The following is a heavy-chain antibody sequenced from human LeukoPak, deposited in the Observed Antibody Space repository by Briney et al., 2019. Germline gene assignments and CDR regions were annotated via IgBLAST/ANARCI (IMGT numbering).Heavy chain of an antibody. CDR2: IYHSGST. V-gene: IGHV4-38-2*02. D-gene: IGHD6-13*01. CDR1: GYSISSGYY. Sequence: SETLSLTCTVSGYSISSGYYWGWIRQPPGKGLEWIGSIYHSGSTYYNPSLKSRVTISVDTSKNQFSLKLSSVTAADTAVYYCAREGGDSSSPLDWFDPWGQGTLVTVSS. CDR3: AREGGDSSSPLDWFDP. J-gene: IGHJ5*02.